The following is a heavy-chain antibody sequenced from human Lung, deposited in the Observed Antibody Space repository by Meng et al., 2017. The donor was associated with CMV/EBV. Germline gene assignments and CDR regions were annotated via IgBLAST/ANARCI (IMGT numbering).Heavy chain of an antibody. V-gene: IGHV3-23*03. CDR3: AKGKWGGYYYYYGMDV. D-gene: IGHD1-26*01. CDR2: IYSGDDST. CDR1: GFTFSTFA. Sequence: GGSXRLXXAASGFTFSTFAMSWVRQAPGKGLQWVSVIYSGDDSTYYADSVKGRFTISRDNSKNMLYLQMNSLRAEDSAVYCCAKGKWGGYYYYYGMDVWGRGTXVTVSS. J-gene: IGHJ6*02.